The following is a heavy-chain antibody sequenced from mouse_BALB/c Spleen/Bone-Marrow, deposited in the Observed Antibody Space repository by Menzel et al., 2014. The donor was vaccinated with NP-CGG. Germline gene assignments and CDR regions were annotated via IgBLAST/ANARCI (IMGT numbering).Heavy chain of an antibody. Sequence: VQLQQSGAELVRPGTSVKVSCKASGYAFTDYLMEWLKQRPGQGLEWIGVINPGSGSTNYNEKFKDKATLTADTSSNTAYMQLSSLTSDDSAVYFCARYDGYLDYWGQGNALTVSS. J-gene: IGHJ2*01. CDR2: INPGSGST. V-gene: IGHV1-54*01. CDR3: ARYDGYLDY. CDR1: GYAFTDYL. D-gene: IGHD2-3*01.